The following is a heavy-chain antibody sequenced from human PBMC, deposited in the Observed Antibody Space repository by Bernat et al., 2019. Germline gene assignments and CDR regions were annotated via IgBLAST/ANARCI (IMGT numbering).Heavy chain of an antibody. J-gene: IGHJ5*02. CDR3: AKCVTGWPNWFDP. CDR2: IRGSGDNT. Sequence: EVQLLESGGGLVQPGGSLRLSCVASGITFSSYVMSWVRQAPGKGLEWVSTIRGSGDNTYYADSVKSRFTISRNNSKSTLYLQMNSLRADDTAISYCAKCVTGWPNWFDPWGQGTLVTVSS. V-gene: IGHV3-23*01. CDR1: GITFSSYV. D-gene: IGHD6-19*01.